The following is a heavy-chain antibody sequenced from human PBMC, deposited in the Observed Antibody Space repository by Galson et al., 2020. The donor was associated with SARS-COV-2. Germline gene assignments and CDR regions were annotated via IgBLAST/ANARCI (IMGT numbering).Heavy chain of an antibody. J-gene: IGHJ4*02. Sequence: GGSLRLSCAASGFTVSSRYISWVRQAPGKGLEWVSLIYPTGNTFYADSVKGRFTVSRDNFRNTLFLQMNSLRAEDTAVYYCLREGDTINQDYWGQGTLVTVSS. CDR2: IYPTGNT. CDR1: GFTVSSRY. D-gene: IGHD3-10*01. CDR3: LREGDTINQDY. V-gene: IGHV3-53*01.